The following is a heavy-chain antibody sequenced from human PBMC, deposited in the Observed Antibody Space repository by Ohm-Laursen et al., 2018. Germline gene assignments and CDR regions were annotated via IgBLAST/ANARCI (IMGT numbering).Heavy chain of an antibody. CDR1: GFTFSSYG. CDR3: ARRGYSYGYFDY. V-gene: IGHV3-9*01. CDR2: ISWNSVSI. J-gene: IGHJ4*02. D-gene: IGHD5-18*01. Sequence: SLRLSCAASGFTFSSYGMNWVRQAPGKGLEWVSGISWNSVSIAYADSVKGRFTISRDNAKNSLYLQMNSLRAEDTVLYYCARRGYSYGYFDYWGQGTLVTVSS.